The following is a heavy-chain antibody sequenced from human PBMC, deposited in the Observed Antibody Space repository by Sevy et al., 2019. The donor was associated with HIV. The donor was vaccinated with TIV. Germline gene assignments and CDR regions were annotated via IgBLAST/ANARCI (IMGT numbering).Heavy chain of an antibody. CDR3: ARDLPPSATTVAHFDN. CDR2: ISNSGSAL. J-gene: IGHJ4*02. V-gene: IGHV3-48*03. Sequence: EGSLRLSCAASGFIFSSYEMNWVRQAPGKGLEWISYISNSGSALYYSDSVKGRFTISRDNAKNSLYLQMNSLRAEDTAVYYCARDLPPSATTVAHFDNWGQGTLVTVSS. CDR1: GFIFSSYE. D-gene: IGHD4-4*01.